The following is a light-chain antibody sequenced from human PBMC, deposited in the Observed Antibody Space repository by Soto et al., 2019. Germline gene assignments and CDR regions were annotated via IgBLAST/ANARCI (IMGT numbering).Light chain of an antibody. CDR2: AAS. J-gene: IGKJ1*01. CDR1: QSISEY. CDR3: QQTYSAPWT. Sequence: DIQMTQSPSSLSASVGDRVTITCRASQSISEYLCWYQHKPGKAPNLLIYAASTLQIGVSSRFRGGGSGTDFTLTITSLQPDDFATYYCQQTYSAPWTFGQGTKVEI. V-gene: IGKV1-39*01.